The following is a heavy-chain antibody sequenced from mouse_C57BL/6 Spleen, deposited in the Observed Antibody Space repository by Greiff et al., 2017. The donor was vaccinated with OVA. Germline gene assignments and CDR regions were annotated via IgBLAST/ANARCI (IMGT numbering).Heavy chain of an antibody. CDR3: ARTNDGNSGYFDY. Sequence: QVQLQQPGAELVRPGTSVKLSCKASGYTFTSYWMHWVKQRPGQGLEWIGEIDPSDSYTNYNQKVKGKATLTVDTSSSTAYMQLSSLTSEDSAVYYCARTNDGNSGYFDYWGQGTTVTVSS. CDR2: IDPSDSYT. V-gene: IGHV1-59*01. CDR1: GYTFTSYW. J-gene: IGHJ2*01. D-gene: IGHD2-1*01.